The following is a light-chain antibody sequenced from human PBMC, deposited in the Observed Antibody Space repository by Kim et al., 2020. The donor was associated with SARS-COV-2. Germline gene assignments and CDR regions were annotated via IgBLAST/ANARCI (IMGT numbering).Light chain of an antibody. CDR1: SSDFGGYNY. Sequence: GQSVSSSCTGTSSDFGGYNYVSWYQQHPGKAPKLIIYDFSKRPSGVPDRFSGSKSGNTASLTISGLQAEDEADYYCCSYAGSYTWVFGGGTKLTVL. CDR3: CSYAGSYTWV. V-gene: IGLV2-11*01. CDR2: DFS. J-gene: IGLJ3*02.